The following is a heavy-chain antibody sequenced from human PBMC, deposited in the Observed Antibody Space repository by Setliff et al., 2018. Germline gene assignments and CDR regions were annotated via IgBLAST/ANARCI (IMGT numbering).Heavy chain of an antibody. V-gene: IGHV7-4-1*02. CDR1: GYTFTSYA. Sequence: ASVKVSCKASGYTFTSYAMNWVRQAPGQGLEWMGWINTNTGNSMYAQGFTGRFVFSLDTSVSTAYLQISSLKAEDTAVYYCASAWYYNFWSGSQIEYWGQGTLVTVSS. D-gene: IGHD3-3*01. CDR2: INTNTGNS. CDR3: ASAWYYNFWSGSQIEY. J-gene: IGHJ4*02.